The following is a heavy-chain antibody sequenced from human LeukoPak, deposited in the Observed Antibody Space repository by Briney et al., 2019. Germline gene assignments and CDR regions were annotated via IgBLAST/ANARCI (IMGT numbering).Heavy chain of an antibody. CDR3: VRRAYPSAWDY. Sequence: PGGSLRLSCAASGFTFSNAWMSWVRQAPGKGLEWVSYIGASGTDIHYADSVKGRFTISRDNAKNSMYLQMNTLRAEDTAVYYCVRRAYPSAWDYWGQGTLVTVSS. CDR2: IGASGTDI. J-gene: IGHJ4*02. CDR1: GFTFSNAW. D-gene: IGHD6-19*01. V-gene: IGHV3-48*01.